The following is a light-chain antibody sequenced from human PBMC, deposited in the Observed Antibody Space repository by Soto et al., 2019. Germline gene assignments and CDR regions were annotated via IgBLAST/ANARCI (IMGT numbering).Light chain of an antibody. V-gene: IGLV1-44*01. CDR1: SSNIGSHT. CDR2: NNN. Sequence: QSVLTQPPSASGTPGQRVTISCSGSSSNIGSHTVNWYQQVPGTAPKLLSYNNNQRPSGVPDRFSGSKSGTSASLAISGLQSEDEADYYCAAWHDSLNGPVFGGGTQLTVL. J-gene: IGLJ7*01. CDR3: AAWHDSLNGPV.